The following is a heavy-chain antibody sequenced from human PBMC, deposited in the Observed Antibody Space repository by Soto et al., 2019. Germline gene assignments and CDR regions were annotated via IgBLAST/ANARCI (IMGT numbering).Heavy chain of an antibody. D-gene: IGHD2-2*01. CDR2: IYSGGST. Sequence: EVQLVESGGGLVQPGGSLRLSCAASGFTVSTNYMGWVRQAPGKGLECVSVIYSGGSTLSADAVEGRFTLSRDDYKKTVWLQINSRKVEDTAVYYCVARGVVLPAGTEAFDIWGPGTLVTVSS. CDR1: GFTVSTNY. CDR3: VARGVVLPAGTEAFDI. J-gene: IGHJ3*02. V-gene: IGHV3-66*01.